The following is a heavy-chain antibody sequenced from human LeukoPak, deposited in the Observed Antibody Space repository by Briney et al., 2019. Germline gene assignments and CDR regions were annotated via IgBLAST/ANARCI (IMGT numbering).Heavy chain of an antibody. D-gene: IGHD3-22*01. CDR1: GGSISSGGYY. CDR2: IYYSGST. Sequence: PSETLSLTCTVSGGSISSGGYYWNWIRQHPGKGLEWIGYIYYSGSTYYNPSLKSRVTISVDTSKNQFSLKLSSVTAADTAVYYCARVRDTSGFTFAYWGQGTLVTVSS. V-gene: IGHV4-31*03. CDR3: ARVRDTSGFTFAY. J-gene: IGHJ4*02.